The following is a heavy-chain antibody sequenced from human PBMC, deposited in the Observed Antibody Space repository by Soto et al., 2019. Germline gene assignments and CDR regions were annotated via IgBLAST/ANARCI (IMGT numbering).Heavy chain of an antibody. Sequence: QVQLVESGGGVVQPGRSLRLSCAASGFTFSSYGMHWVRQAPGKGLEWVAVIWYDGSNKYYADSVKGRFTISRDNSKNTLYLQMNSLRAEDTAVYYCARAPSGATGTAFYYYYGMDVWGQGTKVTVSS. CDR2: IWYDGSNK. D-gene: IGHD1-1*01. CDR1: GFTFSSYG. J-gene: IGHJ6*02. V-gene: IGHV3-33*01. CDR3: ARAPSGATGTAFYYYYGMDV.